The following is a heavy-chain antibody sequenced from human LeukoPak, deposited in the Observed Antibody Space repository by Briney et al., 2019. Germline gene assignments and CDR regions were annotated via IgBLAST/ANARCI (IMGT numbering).Heavy chain of an antibody. D-gene: IGHD6-6*01. J-gene: IGHJ4*02. CDR2: IKSKTDGGTT. V-gene: IGHV3-15*01. CDR3: TTAIRGYSRSSEDY. Sequence: SGGSLRLSCAASGFTFSNAWMSWVRQAPGKGLEWVGRIKSKTDGGTTDYAAPVKGRFTISRDDSKNTLYLQMNSLKTEDTAVYYCTTAIRGYSRSSEDYWGQGTLVSVSS. CDR1: GFTFSNAW.